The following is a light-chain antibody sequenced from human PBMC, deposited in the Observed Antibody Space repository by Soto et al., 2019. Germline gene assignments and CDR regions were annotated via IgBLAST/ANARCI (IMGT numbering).Light chain of an antibody. CDR3: QQYYGAPLT. J-gene: IGKJ4*01. Sequence: DIVMTQSPDSLAVSLGERATINCKSSQSLLYSLNNKNYLAWYQQKPGQPPKLLIHWASTREYGVPDRVTGSGSWTYFTLTISSLQAEDVAVYYCQQYYGAPLTFGGGTKVEIK. CDR2: WAS. CDR1: QSLLYSLNNKNY. V-gene: IGKV4-1*01.